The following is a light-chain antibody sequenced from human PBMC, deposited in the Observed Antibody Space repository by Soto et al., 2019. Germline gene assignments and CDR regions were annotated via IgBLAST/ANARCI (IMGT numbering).Light chain of an antibody. V-gene: IGKV1-39*01. CDR2: AAS. J-gene: IGKJ3*01. Sequence: DIQMTQSPSSLSASVGDRVTITCRASQSISSYLNWYQQKPGKAPKLLIYAASSLQSGVPSRFSGSGSGTDFTFTISSLQPEDNATYYCQQYENRPYTFGPATKVDIK. CDR3: QQYENRPYT. CDR1: QSISSY.